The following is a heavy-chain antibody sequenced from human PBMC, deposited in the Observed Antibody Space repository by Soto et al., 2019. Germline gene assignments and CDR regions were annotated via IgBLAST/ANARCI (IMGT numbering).Heavy chain of an antibody. CDR1: GGSISSYY. CDR3: ARAQVPSHHYGDLTMNNWFDP. Sequence: LSLTCTVSGGSISSYYWSWIRQPPGKGLEWIGYIYYSGSTNYNPSLKSRVTISVDTSKNQFSLKLSSVTAADTAVYYCARAQVPSHHYGDLTMNNWFDPWGQGTLVTVSS. D-gene: IGHD4-17*01. J-gene: IGHJ5*02. CDR2: IYYSGST. V-gene: IGHV4-59*01.